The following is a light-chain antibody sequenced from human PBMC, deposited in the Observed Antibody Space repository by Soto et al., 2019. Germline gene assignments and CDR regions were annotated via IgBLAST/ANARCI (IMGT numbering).Light chain of an antibody. Sequence: DIQMTQSPSTLSASVGDRATITCRASESVSTWLAWYQQKPGKAPKLLIYDASSLESGVPSRFSGSGSGTEFTLTINSLQPDDFASYHCQQYKSYFLTFGGGTKVEIK. J-gene: IGKJ4*01. CDR3: QQYKSYFLT. V-gene: IGKV1-5*01. CDR1: ESVSTW. CDR2: DAS.